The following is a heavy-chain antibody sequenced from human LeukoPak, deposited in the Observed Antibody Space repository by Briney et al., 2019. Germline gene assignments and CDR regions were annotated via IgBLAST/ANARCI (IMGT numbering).Heavy chain of an antibody. CDR1: GFTFSSYW. V-gene: IGHV3-7*01. Sequence: GGSLRLSCAASGFTFSSYWMSWVRQAPGKGLEWVANIKQDGSEKYYVDSVMGRFTLSRDNAKNSLFLQMDSLTGEDTAVYYCSRFDYYGSGGLFDYWGQGILVTVSS. D-gene: IGHD3-10*01. CDR2: IKQDGSEK. J-gene: IGHJ4*02. CDR3: SRFDYYGSGGLFDY.